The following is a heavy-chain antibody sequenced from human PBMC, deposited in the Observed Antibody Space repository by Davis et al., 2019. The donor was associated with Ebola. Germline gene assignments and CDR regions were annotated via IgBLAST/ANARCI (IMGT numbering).Heavy chain of an antibody. CDR1: GFTFSSYG. Sequence: GESLKISCAASGFTFSSYGMHWVRQAPGKGLEWVAVISYDGSNKYYADSVKGRFTISRDNSKNTLYLQMNSLRAEDTAVYYCAKDNEYSSSSILYYYYYGMDVWGQGTTVTVSS. CDR3: AKDNEYSSSSILYYYYYGMDV. CDR2: ISYDGSNK. J-gene: IGHJ6*02. D-gene: IGHD6-6*01. V-gene: IGHV3-30*18.